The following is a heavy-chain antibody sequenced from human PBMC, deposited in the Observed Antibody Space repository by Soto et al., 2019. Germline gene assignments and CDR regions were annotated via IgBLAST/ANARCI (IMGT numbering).Heavy chain of an antibody. D-gene: IGHD2-15*01. CDR3: ATYCSGGSCYVY. V-gene: IGHV1-8*01. J-gene: IGHJ4*02. CDR1: GYTFSNYD. Sequence: ASVKVSCKASGYTFSNYDINWVLQAPGQGPEWMGWMNPHSGNTGNAQKFQGRITMTRDTSIRTAYMELYSLTSDDTAVYYCATYCSGGSCYVYCGQGTPVTVSS. CDR2: MNPHSGNT.